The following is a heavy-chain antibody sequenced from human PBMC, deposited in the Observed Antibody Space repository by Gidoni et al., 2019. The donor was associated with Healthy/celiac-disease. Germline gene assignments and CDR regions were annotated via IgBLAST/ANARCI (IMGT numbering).Heavy chain of an antibody. V-gene: IGHV5-51*01. CDR2: IYPGDSDT. CDR1: GYSFTSYW. J-gene: IGHJ6*02. CDR3: ARPGVYCSSTSCWSEDYYYGMDV. D-gene: IGHD2-2*01. Sequence: EVQLVQSGAEVTKPGESLKISCKGSGYSFTSYWIGWVRQMPGKGLEWMGIIYPGDSDTRYSPSFQGQFTISADKSISTAYLQWSSLKASDTAMYYCARPGVYCSSTSCWSEDYYYGMDVWGQGTTVTVSS.